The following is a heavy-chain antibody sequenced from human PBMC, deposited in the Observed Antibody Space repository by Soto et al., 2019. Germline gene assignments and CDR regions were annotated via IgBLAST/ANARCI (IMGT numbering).Heavy chain of an antibody. CDR1: GFTFSTYT. J-gene: IGHJ4*02. CDR2: INGRSNYV. V-gene: IGHV3-21*01. Sequence: GSLRLSCVFSGFTFSTYTMNWVRQAPGKGLERVSSINGRSNYVYYADSVKGRFTISRDNAKNSLYLQMNRLRAEDTAIYYCAREDGVVGSSSAFDHWGLGTLVTVS. CDR3: AREDGVVGSSSAFDH. D-gene: IGHD1-26*01.